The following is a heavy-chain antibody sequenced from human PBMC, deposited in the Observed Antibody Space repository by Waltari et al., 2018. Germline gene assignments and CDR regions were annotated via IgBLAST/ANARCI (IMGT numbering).Heavy chain of an antibody. D-gene: IGHD3-3*01. Sequence: QLQLQESGPGLVRPSETLSLTCTVSGDSISTSTNYYWGWRRQTPGQGLQWIATIYYSGSTYYNPSLKSRVTISVDTSNNQFSLRLNSVTAADTALYYCARHFDLRGLNWFDPWGQGTLVTVSS. J-gene: IGHJ5*02. V-gene: IGHV4-39*01. CDR3: ARHFDLRGLNWFDP. CDR2: IYYSGST. CDR1: GDSISTSTNYY.